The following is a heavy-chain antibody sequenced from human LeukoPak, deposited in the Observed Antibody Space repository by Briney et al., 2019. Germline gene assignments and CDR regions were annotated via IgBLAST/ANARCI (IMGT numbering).Heavy chain of an antibody. Sequence: GGSLRLSCAASGFTFSSYSMNWVRQAPGKGLEWVSSISSSSSYICYADSVKGRFTISRDNAKNSLYLQMNSLRAEDTAVYYCAREGRWGAYSSSWPYYFDYWGQGTLVTVSS. V-gene: IGHV3-21*01. CDR1: GFTFSSYS. CDR2: ISSSSSYI. D-gene: IGHD6-13*01. J-gene: IGHJ4*02. CDR3: AREGRWGAYSSSWPYYFDY.